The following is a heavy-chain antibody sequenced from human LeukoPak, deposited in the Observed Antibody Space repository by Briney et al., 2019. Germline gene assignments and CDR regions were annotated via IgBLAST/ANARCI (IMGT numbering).Heavy chain of an antibody. J-gene: IGHJ4*02. Sequence: PSETLSLTCIVSGGSTTSYYWSWIRQPPGKGLEWIGYIYYSGVTNYNPTLKSRVSMSVDTSKNQFSLKLSSVTAADTAVYYCARVGDGYNSVDYWGQGTLVTVSS. CDR3: ARVGDGYNSVDY. D-gene: IGHD5-24*01. CDR1: GGSTTSYY. V-gene: IGHV4-59*08. CDR2: IYYSGVT.